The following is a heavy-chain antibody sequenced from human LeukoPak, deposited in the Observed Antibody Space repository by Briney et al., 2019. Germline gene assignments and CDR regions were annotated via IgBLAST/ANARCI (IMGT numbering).Heavy chain of an antibody. J-gene: IGHJ4*02. Sequence: LPGESLRLSCAASGFTFSTFGMHWVRQAPGKGLEWVAVIWYDGSNKYYAHSAKGRFTISRDNSKNTLYLQMNSLRDEDTAIYYCARDESSGHLHFDYWGQGTLVTVSS. CDR1: GFTFSTFG. CDR3: ARDESSGHLHFDY. V-gene: IGHV3-33*01. CDR2: IWYDGSNK. D-gene: IGHD3-22*01.